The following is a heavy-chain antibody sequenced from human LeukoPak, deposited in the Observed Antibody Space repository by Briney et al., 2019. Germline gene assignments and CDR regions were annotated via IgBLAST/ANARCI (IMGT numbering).Heavy chain of an antibody. CDR3: ARTIVVVPAATRAFDI. CDR1: GGSFSGYY. Sequence: PSETLSLTCAVYGGSFSGYYWSWIRQPPGKGLEWIGEINHSGSTNYNPSLKSRVTISVDTSTNQFSLKLSSVTAADTAVYYCARTIVVVPAATRAFDIWGQGTMVTVSS. CDR2: INHSGST. J-gene: IGHJ3*02. V-gene: IGHV4-34*01. D-gene: IGHD2-2*01.